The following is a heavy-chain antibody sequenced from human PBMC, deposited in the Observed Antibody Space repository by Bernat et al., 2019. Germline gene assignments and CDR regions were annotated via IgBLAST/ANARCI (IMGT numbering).Heavy chain of an antibody. V-gene: IGHV3-33*01. J-gene: IGHJ4*02. CDR3: ASGLNYYGSSGYRS. CDR2: IWYDGSNK. CDR1: GFTFSSYG. Sequence: QVQLVESGGGVVQPGRSLRLSCAASGFTFSSYGMHWVRQAPGKGLEWVAVIWYDGSNKYYADPVKGRFTISRDNSKNTLYLQMNSLRAEDTAVYYCASGLNYYGSSGYRSWGQGTLVTVSS. D-gene: IGHD3-22*01.